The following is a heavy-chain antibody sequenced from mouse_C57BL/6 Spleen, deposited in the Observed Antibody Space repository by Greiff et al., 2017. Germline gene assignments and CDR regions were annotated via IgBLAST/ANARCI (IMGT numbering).Heavy chain of an antibody. D-gene: IGHD2-13*01. CDR2: IYPGDGDT. CDR1: GYAFSSYW. J-gene: IGHJ4*01. CDR3: ARWNIYYDDSGAMDY. Sequence: QVQLQQSGAELVKPGASVKISCKASGYAFSSYWMNWVKQRPGKGLEWIGQIYPGDGDTNYNGKFKGKATLTADKSSSTAYMQLSSLTSEDSAVYFCARWNIYYDDSGAMDYWGQGTSVTVSS. V-gene: IGHV1-80*01.